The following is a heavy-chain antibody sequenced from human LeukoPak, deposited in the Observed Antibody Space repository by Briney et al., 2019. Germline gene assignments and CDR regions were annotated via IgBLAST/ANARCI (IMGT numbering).Heavy chain of an antibody. V-gene: IGHV3-23*01. CDR3: ARRFLEWYSHFDY. CDR1: GFTFSNYA. CDR2: IIGTGGAT. Sequence: GGSLRLSCAASGFTFSNYAMNWVRQAPGKELEWVSSIIGTGGATYYADSVEGRFTISRDNSKNTLYLQVNSLRAEDTAIYYCARRFLEWYSHFDYWGQGTLVTVSS. D-gene: IGHD3-3*01. J-gene: IGHJ4*02.